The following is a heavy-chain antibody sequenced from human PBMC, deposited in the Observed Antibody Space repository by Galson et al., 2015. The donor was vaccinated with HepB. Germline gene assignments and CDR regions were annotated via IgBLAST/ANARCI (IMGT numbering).Heavy chain of an antibody. J-gene: IGHJ5*02. CDR2: IGSSGHDI. CDR1: GFTFSDYA. V-gene: IGHV3-23*01. CDR3: AKGTEYFDFLTTYYNVAAS. D-gene: IGHD3-9*01. Sequence: SLRLSCAASGFTFSDYAMNWVRQAPGKGLEWVSSIGSSGHDIYYADSVKGRFTISRDTSNNTLYLQMNSLRPEDTAMYYCAKGTEYFDFLTTYYNVAASWGQGTLVTVSS.